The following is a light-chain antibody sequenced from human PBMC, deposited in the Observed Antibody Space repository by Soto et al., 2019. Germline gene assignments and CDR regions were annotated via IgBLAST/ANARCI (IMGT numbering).Light chain of an antibody. CDR2: GAS. CDR1: QSVNSN. Sequence: EIVMTQSPATLSVSPGERATLSCRASQSVNSNSAWYQQKPGQPPRLLIYGASTGATGIPARFSGSGSGTEFTLTISSLQSEDIAVYYCQQYNNWPPWTFGQGTKVDIK. J-gene: IGKJ1*01. V-gene: IGKV3-15*01. CDR3: QQYNNWPPWT.